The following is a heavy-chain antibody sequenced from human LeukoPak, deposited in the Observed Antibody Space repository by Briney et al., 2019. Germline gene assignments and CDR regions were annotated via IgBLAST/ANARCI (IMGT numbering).Heavy chain of an antibody. J-gene: IGHJ4*02. Sequence: SQTLSLTCAISGDILSNNSAAWNWIRKAPSRGLEWLGRTYYRSKLYNDYEVSVKSRITMNPDTSKNKFSLQLNSVTPEDTAVYYCVRQFTSSWFDYWGQGTLVTVSS. CDR3: VRQFTSSWFDY. CDR2: TYYRSKLYN. V-gene: IGHV6-1*01. CDR1: GDILSNNSAA. D-gene: IGHD6-13*01.